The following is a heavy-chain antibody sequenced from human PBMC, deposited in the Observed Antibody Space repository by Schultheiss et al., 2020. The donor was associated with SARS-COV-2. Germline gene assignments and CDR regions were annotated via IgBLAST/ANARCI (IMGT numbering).Heavy chain of an antibody. J-gene: IGHJ6*02. CDR2: TYYRSKWYN. Sequence: SQTLSLTCAISGDSVSSNSAAWNWIRQSPSRGLEWLGRTYYRSKWYNDYAVSVKSRITINPDTSKNQFSLQLTSVTAADTAVYYCARGLRGGPRGGSYYGMDVWGQGTTVTVSS. CDR3: ARGLRGGPRGGSYYGMDV. CDR1: GDSVSSNSAA. D-gene: IGHD3-16*01. V-gene: IGHV6-1*01.